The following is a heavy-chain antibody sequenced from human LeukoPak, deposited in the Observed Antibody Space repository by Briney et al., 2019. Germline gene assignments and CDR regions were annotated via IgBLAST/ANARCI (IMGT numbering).Heavy chain of an antibody. D-gene: IGHD1-1*01. CDR3: AREGQQLKHFDY. CDR2: INPRGDAT. Sequence: ASVKVSCKASGNTFIGYWIRWVRQAPGQGLEWMGAINPRGDATIGAQKFQGRVTTTRDTSTSTDYIELSSLRSEDTAVYYCAREGQQLKHFDYWGQGTLVTVSS. V-gene: IGHV1-46*01. J-gene: IGHJ4*02. CDR1: GNTFIGYW.